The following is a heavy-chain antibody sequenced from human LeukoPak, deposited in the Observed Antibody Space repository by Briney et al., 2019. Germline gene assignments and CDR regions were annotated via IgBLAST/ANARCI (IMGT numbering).Heavy chain of an antibody. V-gene: IGHV3-23*01. CDR3: AKDPDYDFSSGYYFSDWFDP. CDR1: GFTFSSYA. Sequence: PGGSLRLSCAASGFTFSSYAMSWVRQAPGKGLEWVSAISGSGGSTYYADSVKGRFTISRDNSKNTLYLQMNSLRAEDTAVYYCAKDPDYDFSSGYYFSDWFDPWGQGTLVTVSS. CDR2: ISGSGGST. J-gene: IGHJ5*02. D-gene: IGHD3-3*01.